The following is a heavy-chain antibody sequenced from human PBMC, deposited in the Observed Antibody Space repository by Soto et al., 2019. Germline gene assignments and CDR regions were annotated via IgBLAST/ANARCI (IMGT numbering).Heavy chain of an antibody. Sequence: GGSLRLSCAASGFTFSSYAISWVRQAPGKGLEWVSAISGSGGSTYYADSVKGRFTISRDNSKNTLYLQINSLRAEDTAVYYCAKGLKGRQQLVPGYWGQGTLVTVSS. CDR1: GFTFSSYA. CDR3: AKGLKGRQQLVPGY. J-gene: IGHJ4*02. V-gene: IGHV3-23*01. D-gene: IGHD6-13*01. CDR2: ISGSGGST.